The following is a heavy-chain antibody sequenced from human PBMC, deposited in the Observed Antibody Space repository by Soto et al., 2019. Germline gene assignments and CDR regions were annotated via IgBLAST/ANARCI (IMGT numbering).Heavy chain of an antibody. V-gene: IGHV4-30-4*01. J-gene: IGHJ3*02. D-gene: IGHD3-10*02. CDR2: ISDTCTT. CDR3: ARGIVRGGFDI. CDR1: GGSMSENDYY. Sequence: QVQLPEAGPGMVRPSQTLSLTCTVAGGSMSENDYYWSWLRQSPGQGLQWHGDISDTCTTSYSPSLKSRLTMSAATSRNHFSLKRTSVTAADTAFYFCARGIVRGGFDIWGQGTLVTVSS.